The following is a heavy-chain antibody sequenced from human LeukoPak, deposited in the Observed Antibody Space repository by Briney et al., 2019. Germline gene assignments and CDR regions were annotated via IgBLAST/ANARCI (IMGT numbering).Heavy chain of an antibody. D-gene: IGHD3-10*01. CDR3: ARQVRGDFDY. V-gene: IGHV4-34*01. CDR1: YGSFSGYY. J-gene: IGHJ4*02. Sequence: SETLSLTCAVFYGSFSGYYWSWIRQPPGKGLEWIGYIYHSGSTYHNPSLKSRVTISVDRSKNQFSLKLSSVTAADTAVYYCARQVRGDFDYWGQGTLVTVSS. CDR2: IYHSGST.